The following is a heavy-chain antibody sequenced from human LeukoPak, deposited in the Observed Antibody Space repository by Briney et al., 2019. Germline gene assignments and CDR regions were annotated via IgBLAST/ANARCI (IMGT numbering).Heavy chain of an antibody. V-gene: IGHV4-61*02. CDR3: AGTRRYCSGGSCYNWFDP. CDR2: IYMSGNT. Sequence: SETLSLTCTVSGGSISSDIYYWSWIRQPAGRGLEWIGRIYMSGNTNYNLSLKSRLTISVDTSKNQFSLKLSSVTAADTAVYYCAGTRRYCSGGSCYNWFDPWGQGTLVTVSS. J-gene: IGHJ5*02. CDR1: GGSISSDIYY. D-gene: IGHD2-15*01.